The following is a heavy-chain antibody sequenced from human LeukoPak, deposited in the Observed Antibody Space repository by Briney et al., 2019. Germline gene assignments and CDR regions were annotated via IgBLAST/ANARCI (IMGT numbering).Heavy chain of an antibody. Sequence: GGSLRLSCAASGFTFSSYAMSWVRQAPGKGLEWVAAIRGRGDKTHHADSVKGRFTISRDNSKNTLFLQMNSLRAEDTAVYYCARDWVTDTAAIDYWGQGTLVSVSS. CDR1: GFTFSSYA. V-gene: IGHV3-23*01. CDR2: IRGRGDKT. D-gene: IGHD2-2*01. CDR3: ARDWVTDTAAIDY. J-gene: IGHJ4*02.